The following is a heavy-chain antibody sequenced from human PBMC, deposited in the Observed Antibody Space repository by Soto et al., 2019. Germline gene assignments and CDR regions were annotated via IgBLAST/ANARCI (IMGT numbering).Heavy chain of an antibody. CDR3: VRDLGGLRYFDY. CDR1: GFTFRNHG. V-gene: IGHV3-33*01. D-gene: IGHD3-16*01. J-gene: IGHJ4*02. Sequence: GGSLRLSCAASGFTFRNHGMHWVRQAPGKGLEWVAVIWYDGSNKYYADSVEGRFTISRDNSKNTLYLQMNSLRAEDTAVYYCVRDLGGLRYFDYWGQGTPVTVSS. CDR2: IWYDGSNK.